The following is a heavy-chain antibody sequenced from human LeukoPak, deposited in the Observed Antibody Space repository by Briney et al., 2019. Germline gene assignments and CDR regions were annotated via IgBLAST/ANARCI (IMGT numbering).Heavy chain of an antibody. V-gene: IGHV4-39*02. Sequence: SETLSLTCTVSGGSISSSSYYWGCIRQPPGKGLECIGSIYYSGYTYYNPSLKSRVTISVDTSKNKFSLRLSPVTAADTAVYYCAREGRYCSSTSCYTDNRFDPWGQGTLVTVSS. D-gene: IGHD2-2*02. CDR2: IYYSGYT. CDR3: AREGRYCSSTSCYTDNRFDP. J-gene: IGHJ5*02. CDR1: GGSISSSSYY.